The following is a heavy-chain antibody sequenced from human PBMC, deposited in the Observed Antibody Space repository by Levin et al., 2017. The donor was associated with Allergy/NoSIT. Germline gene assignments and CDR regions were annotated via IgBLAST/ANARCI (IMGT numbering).Heavy chain of an antibody. Sequence: SQTLSLTCSVSGGSISPTHWTWIRQPPGKGLEWIGYIYYSGSTNYNPSLKSRVTISVDTSKNQLSLELTSVTAADTAVYYCARYRNYNDYWGQGTLVIVSS. CDR3: ARYRNYNDY. D-gene: IGHD1-14*01. CDR1: GGSISPTH. V-gene: IGHV4-59*01. CDR2: IYYSGST. J-gene: IGHJ4*02.